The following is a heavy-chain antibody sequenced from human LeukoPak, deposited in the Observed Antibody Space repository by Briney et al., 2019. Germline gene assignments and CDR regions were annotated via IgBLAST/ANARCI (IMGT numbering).Heavy chain of an antibody. V-gene: IGHV3-74*01. D-gene: IGHD6-19*01. J-gene: IGHJ4*02. Sequence: GGSLRLSCAASGFTFSSYWMHWVRQAPGKGLVWVSRINTDGSSTSYADSVKGRFTISRDNAKNTLYLQMNSLRAEDTALYYCAKDMGYSSGQTYWGQGTLVTVSS. CDR3: AKDMGYSSGQTY. CDR2: INTDGSST. CDR1: GFTFSSYW.